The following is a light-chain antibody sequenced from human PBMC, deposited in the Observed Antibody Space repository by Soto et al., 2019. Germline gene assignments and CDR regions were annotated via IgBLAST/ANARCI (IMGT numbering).Light chain of an antibody. CDR3: QQSDSSPRT. J-gene: IGKJ1*01. CDR2: AAS. V-gene: IGKV1-39*01. Sequence: DIQMTQSPSSLSASVGDRITITCRASQSISSYLNWYQQKPGKAPKLLIYAASSLQSGVPSRFSGSGSGTDFTLTISSLQPEDCATYFCQQSDSSPRTFGQGTKAEIK. CDR1: QSISSY.